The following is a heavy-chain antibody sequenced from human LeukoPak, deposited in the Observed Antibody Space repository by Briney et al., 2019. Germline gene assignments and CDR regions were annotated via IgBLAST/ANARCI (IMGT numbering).Heavy chain of an antibody. J-gene: IGHJ4*02. D-gene: IGHD7-27*01. CDR2: ISGSGGST. CDR1: GFTFSSYA. V-gene: IGHV3-23*01. CDR3: AKGNNWGPFDY. Sequence: GGSLRLSCAASGFTFSSYAMSWVRQAPGKGLEWVSAISGSGGSTYYADSVKGRFTISRDNSKNAPYLQMNSLRAEDTAVYYCAKGNNWGPFDYWGQGTLVTVSS.